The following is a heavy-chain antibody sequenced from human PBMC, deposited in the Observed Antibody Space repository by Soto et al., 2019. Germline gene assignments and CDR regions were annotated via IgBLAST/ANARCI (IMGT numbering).Heavy chain of an antibody. V-gene: IGHV3-30*18. CDR3: AKVGEVGGVLGDH. J-gene: IGHJ4*02. Sequence: QVQLVESGGGVVQPGTSLRLSCEASGFAFNKFGMHWVRQAPGKGLEWVAFISYDGSYQYYADSVQGRLTITRDNSMNTLNMQVNSLRREDTALYYCAKVGEVGGVLGDHWGQGTLVTVSS. D-gene: IGHD1-26*01. CDR2: ISYDGSYQ. CDR1: GFAFNKFG.